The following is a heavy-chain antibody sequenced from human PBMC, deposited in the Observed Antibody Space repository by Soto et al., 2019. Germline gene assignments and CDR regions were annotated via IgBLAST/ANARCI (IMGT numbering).Heavy chain of an antibody. D-gene: IGHD5-18*01. CDR3: ARDRERGYSYGYFDY. Sequence: SETLSLTCTVSGVSISSGYYYWSWIRQPPGKGLEWLGYIYYSGSSYYNPSLKSRITISVDTSKNQFSLNLSSVTAADTAVYYCARDRERGYSYGYFDYWGQGTLVT. J-gene: IGHJ4*02. CDR2: IYYSGSS. CDR1: GVSISSGYYY. V-gene: IGHV4-30-4*01.